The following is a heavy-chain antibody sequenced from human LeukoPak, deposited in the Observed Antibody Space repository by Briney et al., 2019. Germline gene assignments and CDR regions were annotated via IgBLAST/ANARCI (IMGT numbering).Heavy chain of an antibody. Sequence: PSEXLSLTCTVSGGSISSYYWSWLRQPAGKGLEGIGRIYTSGSTNYNPSLKRRVTMSVDTSKNQFSLKLSSVTAADTAVYYCARENRSTVTTLRFFDIWGQGTMVTVSS. CDR2: IYTSGST. V-gene: IGHV4-4*07. CDR3: ARENRSTVTTLRFFDI. D-gene: IGHD4-17*01. CDR1: GGSISSYY. J-gene: IGHJ3*02.